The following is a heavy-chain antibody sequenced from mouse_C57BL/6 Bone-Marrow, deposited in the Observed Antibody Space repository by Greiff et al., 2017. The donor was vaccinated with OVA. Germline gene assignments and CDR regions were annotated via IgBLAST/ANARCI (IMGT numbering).Heavy chain of an antibody. J-gene: IGHJ4*01. CDR3: ARNYGPYYYAMDY. Sequence: QVQLKQSGAELVRPGTSVKVSCKASGYAFTNYLIEWVKQRPGQGLEWIGVINPGSGGTNYNEKFKGKATLTADKSSSTAYMQLSSLTSEDSAVYFCARNYGPYYYAMDYWGQGTSVTVSS. V-gene: IGHV1-54*01. CDR1: GYAFTNYL. CDR2: INPGSGGT. D-gene: IGHD1-1*01.